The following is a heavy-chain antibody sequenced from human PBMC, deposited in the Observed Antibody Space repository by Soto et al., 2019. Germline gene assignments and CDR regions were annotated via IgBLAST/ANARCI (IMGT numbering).Heavy chain of an antibody. CDR2: IIPIGATV. D-gene: IGHD2-15*01. CDR1: GGTFSNYA. Sequence: QVQLVQSGAEVKKPGSSVKVSCKASGGTFSNYALISWVRQAPGQGLEWMGGIIPIGATVNYAQKFQGRVTITADESTSTVYMSLGSLRSEDTAVYYCARDLLGFCYTYADVWGQGTTVTVPS. J-gene: IGHJ6*02. CDR3: ARDLLGFCYTYADV. V-gene: IGHV1-69*12.